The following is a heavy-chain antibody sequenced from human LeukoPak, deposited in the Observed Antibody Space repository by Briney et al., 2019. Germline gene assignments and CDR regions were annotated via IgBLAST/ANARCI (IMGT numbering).Heavy chain of an antibody. Sequence: GGALILSCAASGFTVSSKYISSVRQAPGKVVEWGSVIYSDGSTYYADSGKGRLTIFRENSQNTLYLQMNSARAQDTAVYYCARVINSYGYGEYFDYWGQGTLVTVSS. CDR2: IYSDGST. J-gene: IGHJ4*02. V-gene: IGHV3-53*05. CDR3: ARVINSYGYGEYFDY. CDR1: GFTVSSKY. D-gene: IGHD5-18*01.